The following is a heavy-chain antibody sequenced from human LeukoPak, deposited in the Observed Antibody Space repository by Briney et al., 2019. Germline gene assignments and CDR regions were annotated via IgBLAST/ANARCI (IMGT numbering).Heavy chain of an antibody. D-gene: IGHD3-3*01. V-gene: IGHV3-48*01. CDR3: ARDHSYDFWSGYPRYYYYYYMDV. CDR1: GFTFSSYS. CDR2: ISSSSSTI. Sequence: PGGSLRLSCAASGFTFSSYSMNWVRQAPGKGLEWVSYISSSSSTIYYADSVKGRFTISRDNAKNSLYLQMNSLRAEDTAVYYCARDHSYDFWSGYPRYYYYYYMDVWGKGTTVTVSS. J-gene: IGHJ6*03.